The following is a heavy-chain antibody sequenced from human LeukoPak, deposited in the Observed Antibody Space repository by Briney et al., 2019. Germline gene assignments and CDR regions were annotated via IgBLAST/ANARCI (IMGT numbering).Heavy chain of an antibody. CDR2: ISKEGSIR. Sequence: GGSLRLSCVASGFTFSTFSMHWVRQAPGKGLEWVTIISKEGSIRYYADSVKGRFTISRDNSENTVHLQMNNPRSEDTAVYYCVRDSGLFDYWGQGTLVTVSS. V-gene: IGHV3-30*04. CDR3: VRDSGLFDY. CDR1: GFTFSTFS. J-gene: IGHJ4*02.